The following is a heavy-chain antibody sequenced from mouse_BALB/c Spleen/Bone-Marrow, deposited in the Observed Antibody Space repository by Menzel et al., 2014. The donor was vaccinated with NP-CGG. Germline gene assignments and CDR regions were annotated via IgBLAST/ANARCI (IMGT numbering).Heavy chain of an antibody. CDR2: INPITGYT. Sequence: QLKQSGAELAKPGASVKMSCKSSGYTFISYWMHWVKQRPGQGLEWIGYINPITGYTEYNQKFKDKATLTADKSSSTAYMQLSSLTSEDSAVYYCARNYDYDGGYYAMDYWGQGTSVTVS. CDR1: GYTFISYW. J-gene: IGHJ4*01. D-gene: IGHD2-4*01. CDR3: ARNYDYDGGYYAMDY. V-gene: IGHV1-7*01.